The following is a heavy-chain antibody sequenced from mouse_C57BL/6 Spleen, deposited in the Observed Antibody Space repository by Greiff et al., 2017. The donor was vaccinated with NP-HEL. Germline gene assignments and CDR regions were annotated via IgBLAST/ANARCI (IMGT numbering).Heavy chain of an antibody. Sequence: QVQLQQSGAELVRPGASVTLSCKASGYTFTDYEMHWVKQTPVHGLEWIGAIDPETGVTAYNQKFKGKAILTADKSSSTAYMELRSLTSEDSAVYYCTRNYGSSLYYAMDYWGQGTSVTVSS. D-gene: IGHD1-1*01. V-gene: IGHV1-15*01. CDR1: GYTFTDYE. CDR3: TRNYGSSLYYAMDY. CDR2: IDPETGVT. J-gene: IGHJ4*01.